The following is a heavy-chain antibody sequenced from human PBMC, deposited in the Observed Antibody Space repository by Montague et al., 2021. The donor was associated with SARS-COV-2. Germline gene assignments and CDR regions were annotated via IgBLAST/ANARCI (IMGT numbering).Heavy chain of an antibody. J-gene: IGHJ4*02. Sequence: SLRLSCAASGFTFSNYGIHWVRQAPGKELEWVAVISYDGSNKYYADSVKGRFTISRDNSKNTLYLQMNSLRTEDTAVYYCAKDWWIKIAAPEHFDYWGQGTLVTVSS. CDR3: AKDWWIKIAAPEHFDY. D-gene: IGHD6-25*01. CDR2: ISYDGSNK. CDR1: GFTFSNYG. V-gene: IGHV3-30*18.